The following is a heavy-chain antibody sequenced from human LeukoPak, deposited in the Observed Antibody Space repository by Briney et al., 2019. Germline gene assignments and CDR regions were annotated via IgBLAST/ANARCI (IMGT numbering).Heavy chain of an antibody. CDR1: GFTFSSYW. V-gene: IGHV3-74*01. J-gene: IGHJ4*02. Sequence: SGGSLRLSCAASGFTFSSYWMHWVRQAPGKGLVWVSRINSGGSSTSYADSVKGRFTISRDNAKNTLYLQMNSLRAEDTAVYYCAREYGGNAPLGYWGQGTLVTVSS. CDR2: INSGGSST. D-gene: IGHD4-23*01. CDR3: AREYGGNAPLGY.